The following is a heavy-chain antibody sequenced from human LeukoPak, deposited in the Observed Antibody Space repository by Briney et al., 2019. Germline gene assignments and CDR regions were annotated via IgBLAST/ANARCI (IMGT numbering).Heavy chain of an antibody. J-gene: IGHJ6*03. V-gene: IGHV1-2*02. CDR2: INPNSGGT. Sequence: ASVKVSCKSSGYTFSDYYMHWVRQAPGQGLEWMGWINPNSGGTNFAQMFQGRVTMTSDTSISTVYMELSSLRSEDTAVYYCARDSSGYYYYYYYYMDVWGKGTTVTVSS. D-gene: IGHD3-22*01. CDR1: GYTFSDYY. CDR3: ARDSSGYYYYYYYYMDV.